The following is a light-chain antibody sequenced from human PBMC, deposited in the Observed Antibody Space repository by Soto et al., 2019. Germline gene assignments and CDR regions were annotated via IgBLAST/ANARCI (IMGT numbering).Light chain of an antibody. J-gene: IGLJ1*01. CDR3: SSYASSTTPYV. CDR2: EGS. CDR1: SSDVGSYNL. V-gene: IGLV2-14*02. Sequence: QSALTQPASVSGSPGQSITISCTGTSSDVGSYNLVSWYQQHPGKAPKPMIYEGSKRPSGVSNRFSGSKSGNTASLTISGLQAEDEADYYCSSYASSTTPYVFGTGTKLTVL.